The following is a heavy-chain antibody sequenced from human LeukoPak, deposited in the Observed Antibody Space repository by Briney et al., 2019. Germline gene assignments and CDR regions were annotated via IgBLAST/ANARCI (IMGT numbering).Heavy chain of an antibody. CDR3: ANGFGEFNYYYYYMDL. J-gene: IGHJ6*03. Sequence: GGSLRLSCAASGFTFSIYVMHWVRQAPGKGLEWVAFIRFDGSNKYYADSVKGRFAISRDNSRDTLFLQMNSLRPEDTAVYYCANGFGEFNYYYYYMDLWGKGTTVTVSS. CDR1: GFTFSIYV. CDR2: IRFDGSNK. D-gene: IGHD3-10*01. V-gene: IGHV3-30*02.